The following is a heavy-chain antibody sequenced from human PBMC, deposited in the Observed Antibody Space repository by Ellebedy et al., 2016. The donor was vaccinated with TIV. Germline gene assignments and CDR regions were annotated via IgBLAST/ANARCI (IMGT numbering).Heavy chain of an antibody. V-gene: IGHV3-30*01. J-gene: IGHJ4*02. CDR1: GFTFSSYA. Sequence: PGGSLRLSCAASGFTFSSYAMHWVRQAPGKGLEWVAVISYDGSNKYYADSVKGRFTISRDKSKNTLYLQMNSLRAEDTAVYYCARVAGKAGYFDYWGQGTLVTVSS. CDR3: ARVAGKAGYFDY. CDR2: ISYDGSNK. D-gene: IGHD6-25*01.